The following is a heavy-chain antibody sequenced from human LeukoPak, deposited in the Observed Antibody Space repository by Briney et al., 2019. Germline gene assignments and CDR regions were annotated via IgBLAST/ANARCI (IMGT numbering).Heavy chain of an antibody. D-gene: IGHD6-19*01. CDR3: ARGDSSGWYYFDY. J-gene: IGHJ4*02. V-gene: IGHV3-21*01. Sequence: GGSPRLSCAASGVSFTTYSMNWVRQAPGKGLEWVSSISSSSSYIYYADSVRGRFTISRDNAKNSLYLQMSGLRAEDTAVYYCARGDSSGWYYFDYWGQGTLVTVSS. CDR2: ISSSSSYI. CDR1: GVSFTTYS.